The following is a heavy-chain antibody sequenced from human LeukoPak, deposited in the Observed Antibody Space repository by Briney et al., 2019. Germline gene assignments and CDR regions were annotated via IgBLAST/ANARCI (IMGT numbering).Heavy chain of an antibody. D-gene: IGHD2-8*01. CDR2: INSDGSGT. CDR3: ARDRLTNDAFDI. V-gene: IGHV3-74*01. CDR1: GFTFNSYW. J-gene: IGHJ3*02. Sequence: GGSLRLSCAASGFTFNSYWMHWVRQAPGKGLVWVSRINSDGSGTSDADFVKGRFTISRDNSKNTLYLQMNSLRAEDTAMYYCARDRLTNDAFDIWGQGTMVTVSS.